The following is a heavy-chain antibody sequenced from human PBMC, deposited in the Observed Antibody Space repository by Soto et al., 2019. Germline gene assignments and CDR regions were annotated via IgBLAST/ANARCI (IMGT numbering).Heavy chain of an antibody. CDR1: GFTFSNRG. V-gene: IGHV3-48*02. Sequence: EMYLVESGGGLEQPGGSLRLSCAASGFTFSNRGMMWARQAPGKGLEWVSYISPGGTTRYYADSVKGRFTLSRDDAHNSWYLHMDRLRDEDTVMYYCARVDGPTVATMFFDSWGRGTPVTVSS. CDR2: ISPGGTTR. J-gene: IGHJ4*02. D-gene: IGHD5-12*01. CDR3: ARVDGPTVATMFFDS.